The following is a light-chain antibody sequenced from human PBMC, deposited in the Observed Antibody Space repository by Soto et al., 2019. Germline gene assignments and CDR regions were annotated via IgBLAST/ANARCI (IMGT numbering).Light chain of an antibody. CDR1: SSDVGTYNL. CDR2: EVD. V-gene: IGLV2-23*02. Sequence: QSVLTQPASVSGSPGQSITISCTGTSSDVGTYNLVSWYLQHPGKAPKLLISEVDKRPSGVSNRFSGSKSGNRASLTISGLQAEDEADYYCCSYASTITWVFGGGTKLTVL. J-gene: IGLJ3*02. CDR3: CSYASTITWV.